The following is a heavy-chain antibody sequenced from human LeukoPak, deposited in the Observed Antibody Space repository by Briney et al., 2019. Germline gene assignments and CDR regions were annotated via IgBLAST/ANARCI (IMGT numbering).Heavy chain of an antibody. V-gene: IGHV1-18*01. D-gene: IGHD6-6*01. CDR2: ISAYNGNT. CDR3: AREIAARPYYYYYYMDV. CDR1: GYTFASYG. J-gene: IGHJ6*03. Sequence: AASVKVSCKASGYTFASYGISWVRQAPGQGLEWMGWISAYNGNTNYAQKLQGRVTITADESTSTAYMELSSLRSEDTAVYYCAREIAARPYYYYYYMDVWGKGTTVTVSS.